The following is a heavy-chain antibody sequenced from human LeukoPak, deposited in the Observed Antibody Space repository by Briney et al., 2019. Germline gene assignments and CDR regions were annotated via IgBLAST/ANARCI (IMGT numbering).Heavy chain of an antibody. D-gene: IGHD6-19*01. J-gene: IGHJ4*02. Sequence: ASVKVSCKASGYTFPSYFMHWVRQAPGQGLEWMGIINPTGGSTTYAQKFQGRVTMTRDTSTSTVYMELSSLRSDDTAVYYCARHRIAVAGYLSDCWGQGTLVTVSS. CDR3: ARHRIAVAGYLSDC. V-gene: IGHV1-46*01. CDR1: GYTFPSYF. CDR2: INPTGGST.